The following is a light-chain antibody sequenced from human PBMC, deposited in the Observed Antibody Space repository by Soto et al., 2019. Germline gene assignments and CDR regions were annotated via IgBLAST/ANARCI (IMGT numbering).Light chain of an antibody. J-gene: IGLJ1*01. CDR2: QVN. V-gene: IGLV2-14*01. Sequence: QSALTQPASVSGSPGQSITISCTGTSSDVGDYNYVSWYQQHPVKAPKLIIYQVNNRPSGVSNRFSGSKSGNTASLTISGLQAEDEADYYCSLHTRSSTYVFGTGTKLTVL. CDR3: SLHTRSSTYV. CDR1: SSDVGDYNY.